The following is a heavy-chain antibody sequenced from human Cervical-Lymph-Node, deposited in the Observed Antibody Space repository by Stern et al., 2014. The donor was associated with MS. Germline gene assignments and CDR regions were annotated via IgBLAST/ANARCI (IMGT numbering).Heavy chain of an antibody. CDR1: GFTFSKYG. CDR3: AKEIGPYNGFDY. Sequence: VQLVESGGGVVQPGRSLGLSCAASGFTFSKYGMHWVRQAPGKGLEWLAVISSDGRNKFYADSVKGRFSFSRDNSKNTLYLQMNSLRVEDTAVYYCAKEIGPYNGFDYWGQGTLVTVSS. V-gene: IGHV3-33*06. J-gene: IGHJ4*02. CDR2: ISSDGRNK. D-gene: IGHD5-24*01.